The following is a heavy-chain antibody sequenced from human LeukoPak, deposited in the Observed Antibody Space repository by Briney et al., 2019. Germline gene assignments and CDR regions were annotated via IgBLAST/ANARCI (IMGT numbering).Heavy chain of an antibody. CDR1: GFTFSSNW. CDR2: INSDGSTT. J-gene: IGHJ4*02. D-gene: IGHD5-12*01. V-gene: IGHV3-74*01. CDR3: ARGRYSGYDLVDY. Sequence: GGSLRLSCAASGFTFSSNWMHWVRQAPGKGLVWVSRINSDGSTTSYADSVKGRFTISRDNAKNTLYLQMSSLRAEDTAVYYCARGRYSGYDLVDYWGQGTLVTVSS.